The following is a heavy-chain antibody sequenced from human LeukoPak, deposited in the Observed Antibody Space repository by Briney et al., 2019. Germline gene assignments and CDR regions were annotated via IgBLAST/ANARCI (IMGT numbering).Heavy chain of an antibody. CDR3: AKHYYDSSGYYYYYVDV. CDR1: GFTFSSYA. Sequence: GGSLRLSCAASGFTFSSYAMSWVRQAPGKGLEWVSAISGSGGSTYYADSVKGRFTISRDNSKNTLYLQMNSLRAEDTAVYYCAKHYYDSSGYYYYYVDVWGKGTTVTVSS. D-gene: IGHD3-22*01. V-gene: IGHV3-23*01. J-gene: IGHJ6*03. CDR2: ISGSGGST.